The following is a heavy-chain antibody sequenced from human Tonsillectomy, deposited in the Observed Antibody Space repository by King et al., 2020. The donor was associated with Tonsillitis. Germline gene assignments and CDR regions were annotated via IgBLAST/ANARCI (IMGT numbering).Heavy chain of an antibody. CDR2: ISSSSTYT. J-gene: IGHJ4*02. D-gene: IGHD3-9*01. V-gene: IGHV3-11*05. Sequence: QLVQSGGGLVKPGGSLRLSCAASGFTFSDYYMSWIRQAPGKGLEWVSYISSSSTYTNYGDSVKGRFTISRDNAKNSLYLQMNSLRAEDTAVYYCARDLHYDILTGGLDYWGQGTLVTVSS. CDR1: GFTFSDYY. CDR3: ARDLHYDILTGGLDY.